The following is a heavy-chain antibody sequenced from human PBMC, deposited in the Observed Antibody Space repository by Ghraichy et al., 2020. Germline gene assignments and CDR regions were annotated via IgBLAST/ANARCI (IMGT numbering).Heavy chain of an antibody. J-gene: IGHJ6*02. CDR1: GFTFSSYA. CDR2: ISGSGGST. Sequence: LSLTCAASGFTFSSYAMSWVRQAPGKGLEWVSAISGSGGSTYYADSVKGRFTISRDNSKNTVYLQMNSLRVGDTAVYYCATRYTSSPGSYYFGLDVWGQGTTVTVSS. CDR3: ATRYTSSPGSYYFGLDV. V-gene: IGHV3-23*01. D-gene: IGHD3-16*02.